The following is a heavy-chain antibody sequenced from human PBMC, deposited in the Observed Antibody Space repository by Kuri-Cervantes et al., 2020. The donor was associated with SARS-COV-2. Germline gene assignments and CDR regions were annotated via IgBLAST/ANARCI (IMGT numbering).Heavy chain of an antibody. Sequence: GESLKISCAASGFTFSSYWMHWVRQAPGKGLVWVSCINSDGSSTSYADSVKGRFTISRDNAKNTLYLQMNSLRAEDTAVYYCARGYDSSGYSLDYWGQGTLVTVSS. CDR3: ARGYDSSGYSLDY. D-gene: IGHD3-22*01. J-gene: IGHJ4*02. CDR1: GFTFSSYW. CDR2: INSDGSST. V-gene: IGHV3-74*01.